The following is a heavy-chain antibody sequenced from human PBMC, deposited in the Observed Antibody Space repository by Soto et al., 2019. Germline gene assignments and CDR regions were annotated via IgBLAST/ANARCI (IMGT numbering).Heavy chain of an antibody. Sequence: QVQLQQWGAGLLKPSETLSLTCAVYGGSFSGYYWSWIRQPPGKGLEWIGEINHSGSTNYNPSLKSRVTIAVDTSKNHFSRKPSTVTAADTAVYYCARGGIVVVPAAMRSWNYWGQGTLVTVSS. CDR3: ARGGIVVVPAAMRSWNY. J-gene: IGHJ4*02. CDR1: GGSFSGYY. D-gene: IGHD2-2*01. CDR2: INHSGST. V-gene: IGHV4-34*01.